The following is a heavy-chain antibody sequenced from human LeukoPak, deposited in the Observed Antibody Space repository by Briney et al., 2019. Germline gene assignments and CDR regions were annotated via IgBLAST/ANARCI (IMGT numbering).Heavy chain of an antibody. CDR2: IFSSGST. J-gene: IGHJ4*02. Sequence: SGTLSLTCTVSGGSISGYFWSWVRQPPGKGLEWIGYIFSSGSTNYNPSLKSQVTISEDTSVNQFSLKLSTVTAADTAVYYCARHYYDRSDSYSFDYWGQGTLVTVSS. V-gene: IGHV4-59*08. D-gene: IGHD3-22*01. CDR1: GGSISGYF. CDR3: ARHYYDRSDSYSFDY.